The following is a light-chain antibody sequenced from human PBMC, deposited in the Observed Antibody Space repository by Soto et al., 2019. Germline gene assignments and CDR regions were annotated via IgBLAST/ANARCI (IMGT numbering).Light chain of an antibody. CDR1: SSDVGGYNY. J-gene: IGLJ3*02. CDR3: ISYTSCSTWV. V-gene: IGLV2-14*01. Sequence: SVLTQPASVSGSPGQSITISCTGTSSDVGGYNYVSWYQQHPGTAPKLMIYEVSNRPSGVSDRFSGSRSGNTASLTISGLQAEDESDYYCISYTSCSTWVFGGGTKVTVL. CDR2: EVS.